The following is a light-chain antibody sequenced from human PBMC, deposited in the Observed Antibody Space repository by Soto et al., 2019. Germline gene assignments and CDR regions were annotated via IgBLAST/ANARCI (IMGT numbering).Light chain of an antibody. CDR3: ASYTTSTTQV. J-gene: IGLJ3*02. V-gene: IGLV2-14*01. CDR1: SSDIGRFDY. CDR2: AVS. Sequence: QSALTQPVSVSASPGQSITISCAGTSSDIGRFDYVSWCQHHPGNAPKLVISAVSRRSSGISDRFSGSKSGNTATLTISGLQAEDEADYYCASYTTSTTQVFGGGTKVTVL.